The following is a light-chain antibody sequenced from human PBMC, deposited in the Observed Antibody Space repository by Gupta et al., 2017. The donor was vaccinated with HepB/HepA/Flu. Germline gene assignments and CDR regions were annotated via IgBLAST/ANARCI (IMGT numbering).Light chain of an antibody. CDR3: IQTLQTPPT. CDR2: LNS. V-gene: IGKV2-28*01. J-gene: IGKJ1*01. CDR1: HSLLHVSGYNF. Sequence: DIVMTQSTLSLSVTPGEPGSISCRSSHSLLHVSGYNFLDWYLQKPGQSPRLLIYLNSSRASGVPDRFSGSGSGTNFTLKISGVEAEDVGTYYCIQTLQTPPTFGQGTKVDIK.